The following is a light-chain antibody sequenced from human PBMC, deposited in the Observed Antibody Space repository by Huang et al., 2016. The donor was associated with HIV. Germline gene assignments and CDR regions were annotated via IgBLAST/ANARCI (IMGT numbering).Light chain of an antibody. CDR3: QQFKNYPLT. CDR1: QDITDA. CDR2: DAS. J-gene: IGKJ4*01. Sequence: AIQLTQSPSFLSASVGDRVTITCRASQDITDALAWYQQKPCKPPKVLMYDASSLESGVPSRFSGSGSGADFTLTISSLQPEDFATYYGQQFKNYPLTFGGGTKVEVK. V-gene: IGKV1D-13*01.